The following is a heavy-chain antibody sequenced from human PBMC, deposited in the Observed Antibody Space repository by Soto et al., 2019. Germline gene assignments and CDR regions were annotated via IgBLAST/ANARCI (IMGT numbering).Heavy chain of an antibody. V-gene: IGHV1-69*01. CDR2: IIPIFGTA. J-gene: IGHJ6*02. CDR3: ARGYCSSTSCYTPLYYYYGMDV. D-gene: IGHD2-2*02. Sequence: QVQLVQSGAEVKKPGSSVKVSCKASGGTFSSYAISWVRQAPGQGLEWMGGIIPIFGTANYAQKFQGRVTITADESTSTAYMELSSLRSEDTAVYYCARGYCSSTSCYTPLYYYYGMDVWGQGTTVTVSS. CDR1: GGTFSSYA.